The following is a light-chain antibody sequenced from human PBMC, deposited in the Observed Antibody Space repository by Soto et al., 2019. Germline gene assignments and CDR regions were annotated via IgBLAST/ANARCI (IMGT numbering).Light chain of an antibody. Sequence: DIVMTQSPDSLAVSLGERATINCKSSQSVLYSSNNKNYLPLYQQRPGKPPKLLIYWASTRETGVPDRFSGSGSGTDFTLTITSLQAEDVAVYYCQQYESTPPTFGQGTKLEIK. CDR1: QSVLYSSNNKNY. V-gene: IGKV4-1*01. CDR2: WAS. J-gene: IGKJ2*01. CDR3: QQYESTPPT.